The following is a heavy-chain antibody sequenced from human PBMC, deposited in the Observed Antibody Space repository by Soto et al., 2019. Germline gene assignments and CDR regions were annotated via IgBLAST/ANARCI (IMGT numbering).Heavy chain of an antibody. V-gene: IGHV1-3*01. CDR1: GYTFTSYA. CDR3: ARGLSGGSCYSSCFGY. Sequence: ASVKVSCKASGYTFTSYAMHWVRQAPGQRLEWMGWFNAGNGNTKYSQKFQGRVTITRDTSASTAYMELSSLRSEDTAVYYCARGLSGGSCYSSCFGYWGQGTLVTVSS. J-gene: IGHJ4*02. D-gene: IGHD2-15*01. CDR2: FNAGNGNT.